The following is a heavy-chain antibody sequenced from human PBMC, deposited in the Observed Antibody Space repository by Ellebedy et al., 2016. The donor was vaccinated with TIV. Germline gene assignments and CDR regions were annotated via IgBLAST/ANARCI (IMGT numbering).Heavy chain of an antibody. D-gene: IGHD3-22*01. CDR1: GVSISGYY. CDR2: INYSGST. CDR3: ARGLMGYDTGGYYYRFNFDY. J-gene: IGHJ4*02. Sequence: MPSETLSLTCTVSGVSISGYYWRWIRQPPGRGLVWIGYINYSGSTNSNPSLTSRVPISVDTSKNQFSLNLSYVTAADTAVYYCARGLMGYDTGGYYYRFNFDYWGQGTLVTVSS. V-gene: IGHV4-59*12.